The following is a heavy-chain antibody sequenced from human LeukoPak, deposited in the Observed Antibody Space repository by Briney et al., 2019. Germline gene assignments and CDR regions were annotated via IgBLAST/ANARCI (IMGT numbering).Heavy chain of an antibody. V-gene: IGHV3-48*01. CDR2: ISSSGSTI. Sequence: GGSLRLSCAASGFTFSSYGMHWVRQAPGKGLEWVSYISSSGSTIYYADSVKGRFTISRDNSKNTLYLQMNSLRAEDTAVYYCAKNYCSSTSCYPYYFDYWGQGTLVTVSS. J-gene: IGHJ4*02. CDR3: AKNYCSSTSCYPYYFDY. D-gene: IGHD2-2*01. CDR1: GFTFSSYG.